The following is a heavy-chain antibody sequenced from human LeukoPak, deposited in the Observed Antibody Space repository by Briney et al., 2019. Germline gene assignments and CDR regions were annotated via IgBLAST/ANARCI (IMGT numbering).Heavy chain of an antibody. CDR1: GDRVSSSGVA. V-gene: IGHV6-1*01. Sequence: SQTLSLTCAISGDRVSSSGVAWNWIRQSPSRGLEWLGKTYYESQWSHEYALSVKSRITINPDTSQNQFSLQLNSVTPEDTAVYYCTRGRNSAFDYWGQGTLVTVSS. D-gene: IGHD1-14*01. CDR3: TRGRNSAFDY. CDR2: TYYESQWSH. J-gene: IGHJ4*02.